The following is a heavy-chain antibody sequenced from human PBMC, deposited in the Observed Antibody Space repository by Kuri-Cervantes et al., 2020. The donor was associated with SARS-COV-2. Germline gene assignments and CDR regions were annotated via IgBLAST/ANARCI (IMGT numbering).Heavy chain of an antibody. CDR1: AFPFSTYS. D-gene: IGHD4-11*01. V-gene: IGHV3-21*01. CDR3: AREPITVTTNDYYYYGMDV. CDR2: ITHSSSYI. Sequence: GESLKISCAASAFPFSTYSMHWVRQAPGKGLEWVSYITHSSSYIYYADSVKGRFTISRDNAKNSLYLQMNSLRAEDTAVYYCAREPITVTTNDYYYYGMDVWGQGTTVTVSS. J-gene: IGHJ6*02.